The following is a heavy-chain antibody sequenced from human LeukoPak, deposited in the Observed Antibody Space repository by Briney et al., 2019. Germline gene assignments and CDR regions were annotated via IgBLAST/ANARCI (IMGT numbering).Heavy chain of an antibody. D-gene: IGHD3-22*01. CDR2: IIGDGTRT. CDR1: GFSFSYYW. V-gene: IGHV3-74*01. CDR3: AREVSEGFDF. Sequence: GGSLRLSCAASGFSFSYYWMHWVRQGSGKGPVWVSRIIGDGTRTDYADSVKGRFTISRDNAKNSLYLQMNSLRAEDTALYYCAREVSEGFDFWGQGTLVTVSS. J-gene: IGHJ4*02.